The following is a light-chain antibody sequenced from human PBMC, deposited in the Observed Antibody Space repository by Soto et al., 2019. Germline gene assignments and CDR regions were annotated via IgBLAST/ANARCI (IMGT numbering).Light chain of an antibody. V-gene: IGKV1-5*03. CDR1: QSISSW. Sequence: DIQMTQSPSTLSASVGDRVTITCRASQSISSWLAWYQQKPGKAPKLLIYKASSLESGAPSRFSGSGSGTEFTLTISSLQSEDFAVYYCQQYNNWPRTFGQGTKVDI. J-gene: IGKJ1*01. CDR3: QQYNNWPRT. CDR2: KAS.